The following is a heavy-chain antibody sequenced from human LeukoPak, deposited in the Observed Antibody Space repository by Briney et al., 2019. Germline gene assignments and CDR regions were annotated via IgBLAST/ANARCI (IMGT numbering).Heavy chain of an antibody. CDR2: IKQDGSEK. CDR1: GFTFSSYW. D-gene: IGHD1-26*01. CDR3: ARASKSRVGATVC. J-gene: IGHJ4*02. V-gene: IGHV3-7*01. Sequence: GGSLRLSCAASGFTFSSYWMSWVRQAPGKGLEWVANIKQDGSEKYYVDSVKGRFTISRDNAKNSLYLQMNSLRAEDTAVYYCARASKSRVGATVCWGQGTLVTVSS.